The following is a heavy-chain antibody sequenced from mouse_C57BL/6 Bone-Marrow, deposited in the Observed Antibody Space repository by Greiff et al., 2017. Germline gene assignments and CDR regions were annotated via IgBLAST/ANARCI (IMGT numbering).Heavy chain of an antibody. CDR1: GYTFTSYW. D-gene: IGHD2-4*01. CDR3: AREGIYYDYRGYFDV. J-gene: IGHJ1*03. Sequence: QVQLQQPGAELVKPGASVKMSCKASGYTFTSYWITWVKQRPGQGLEWIGDIYPGSGSTNYNEKFKSKATLTVDTSSSTAYMQLSSLTSEDSAVYYCAREGIYYDYRGYFDVWGTGTTVTVSS. CDR2: IYPGSGST. V-gene: IGHV1-55*01.